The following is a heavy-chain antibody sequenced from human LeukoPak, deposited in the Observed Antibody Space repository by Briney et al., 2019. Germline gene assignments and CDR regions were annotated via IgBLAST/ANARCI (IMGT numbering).Heavy chain of an antibody. V-gene: IGHV3-30-3*01. CDR3: ARGEDGFWSGYVEH. CDR1: GFTFNSYA. Sequence: GGSLRLSCAASGFTFNSYALHWVRQAPGKGLEWVAVTSYDGNNKYYAESVKGRFTISRDNSKSMSYLQMNSLRPEDTAVYYCARGEDGFWSGYVEHWGQGTLVTVSP. D-gene: IGHD3-3*01. J-gene: IGHJ1*01. CDR2: TSYDGNNK.